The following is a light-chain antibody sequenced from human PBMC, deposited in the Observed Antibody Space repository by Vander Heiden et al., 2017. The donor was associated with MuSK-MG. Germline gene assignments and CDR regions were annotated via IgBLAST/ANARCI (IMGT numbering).Light chain of an antibody. CDR3: QQYDSYWT. Sequence: DIQMTQSPSTLSAPVGDRVSMTCRASQNVKTFLAWYQQKPGKVPKLLIYKASSLESAVPSRFSGSGSGTEFTLTISSLQPDDFATYYCQQYDSYWTFGQGTKVEIK. CDR2: KAS. CDR1: QNVKTF. J-gene: IGKJ1*01. V-gene: IGKV1-5*03.